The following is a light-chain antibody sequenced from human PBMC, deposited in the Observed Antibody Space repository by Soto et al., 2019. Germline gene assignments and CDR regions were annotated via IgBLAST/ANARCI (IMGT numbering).Light chain of an antibody. J-gene: IGKJ1*01. CDR3: QQYGSSSSWT. CDR2: SAS. CDR1: QSVSSSY. V-gene: IGKV3-20*01. Sequence: EIVLTQSPAALSMSPGERATLSCRASQSVSSSYLAWYQQKPGQAPRLLIHSASSRATGIPDRFSGSGSGTDFTLTISRLEPEDFAVYYCQQYGSSSSWTFGQGTKVDIK.